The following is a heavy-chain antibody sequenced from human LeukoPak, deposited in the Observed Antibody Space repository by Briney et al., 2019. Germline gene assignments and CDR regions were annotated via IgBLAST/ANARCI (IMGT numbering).Heavy chain of an antibody. V-gene: IGHV1-69*05. CDR1: GGAFSSYA. D-gene: IGHD3-10*01. CDR2: IIPIFGTA. Sequence: SVKVSCKASGGAFSSYAISWVRQAPGQGLEWMGGIIPIFGTANYAQKFQGRVTITTDESTSTAYMELSSLRSEDTAVYYCARGLDYYGSGSPSAYWYFDLWGRGTLVTVSS. CDR3: ARGLDYYGSGSPSAYWYFDL. J-gene: IGHJ2*01.